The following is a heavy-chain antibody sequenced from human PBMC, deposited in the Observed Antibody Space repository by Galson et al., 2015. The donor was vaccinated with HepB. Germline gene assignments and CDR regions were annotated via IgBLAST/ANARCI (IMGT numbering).Heavy chain of an antibody. Sequence: SLRLSCAASGFTVSSNYMSWVRQAPGKGLEWVSVIYSGGSTYYADSVKGRFTISRDNSKNTLYLQMNSLRAEDTAVYYCARMTTVTDYYYYYMDVWGKGTTVTVSS. J-gene: IGHJ6*03. CDR1: GFTVSSNY. CDR2: IYSGGST. V-gene: IGHV3-53*01. CDR3: ARMTTVTDYYYYYMDV. D-gene: IGHD4-11*01.